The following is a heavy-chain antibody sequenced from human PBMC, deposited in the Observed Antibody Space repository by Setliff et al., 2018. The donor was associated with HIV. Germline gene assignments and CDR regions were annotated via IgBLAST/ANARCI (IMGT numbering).Heavy chain of an antibody. V-gene: IGHV4-59*01. CDR2: ISSSGST. J-gene: IGHJ5*02. D-gene: IGHD3-10*01. CDR1: GASTSNDY. CDR3: ARHRQISDWFDP. Sequence: SLTCTVSGASTSNDYWNWIRQSPGKGLEWIGYISSSGSTNSNPSLKSRVTISVDMSNTQIFLSLTSVTAADTAVYYCARHRQISDWFDPWGQGILVTSPQ.